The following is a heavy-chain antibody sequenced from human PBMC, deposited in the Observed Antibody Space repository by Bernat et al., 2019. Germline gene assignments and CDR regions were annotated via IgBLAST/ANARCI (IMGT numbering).Heavy chain of an antibody. CDR1: GDSISSGDYY. J-gene: IGHJ5*02. CDR2: FYYSGST. CDR3: ARDDYHYDRSGYRTNWFDP. V-gene: IGHV4-30-4*01. Sequence: QVQLQESGPGLVKPSQTLSLTCSVSGDSISSGDYYWSWIRQPPGKGLEWIGYFYYSGSTYYNPSLKSRVTISVDMSKNQFSLKLSSVTAADTAVYYCARDDYHYDRSGYRTNWFDPWGQGTLVTVSS. D-gene: IGHD3-22*01.